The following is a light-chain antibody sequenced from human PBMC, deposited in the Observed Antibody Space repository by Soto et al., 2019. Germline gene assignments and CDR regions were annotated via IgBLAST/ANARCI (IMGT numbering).Light chain of an antibody. CDR2: EGS. CDR3: CSYAGIVV. CDR1: SSDVGIYNL. J-gene: IGLJ2*01. Sequence: QSALTQPASVSGSPGQSITISCTGTSSDVGIYNLVSWYQQHPGKAPKLMIYEGSKRPSGVSNRFSGSKSGNTASLTISGLQAEDDADYYCCSYAGIVVFGGGTKLTVL. V-gene: IGLV2-23*01.